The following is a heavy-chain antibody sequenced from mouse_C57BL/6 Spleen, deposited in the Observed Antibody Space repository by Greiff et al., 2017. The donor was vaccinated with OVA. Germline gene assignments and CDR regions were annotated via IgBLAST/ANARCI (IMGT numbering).Heavy chain of an antibody. D-gene: IGHD3-2*02. CDR2: ISSGSSTI. V-gene: IGHV5-17*01. J-gene: IGHJ2*01. CDR3: AREAQLRPYYFDY. CDR1: GFTFSDYG. Sequence: EVHLVESGGGLVKPGGSLKLSCAASGFTFSDYGMHWVRQAPEKGLEWVAYISSGSSTIYYADTVKGRFTISRDNAKNTLFLQMTSLRSEDTAMYYCAREAQLRPYYFDYWGQGTTLTVSS.